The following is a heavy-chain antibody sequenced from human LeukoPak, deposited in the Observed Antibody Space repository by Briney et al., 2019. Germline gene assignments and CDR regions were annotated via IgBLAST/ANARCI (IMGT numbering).Heavy chain of an antibody. J-gene: IGHJ4*02. V-gene: IGHV3-21*01. CDR1: GFTFSSYS. Sequence: GGPLRISCAASGFTFSSYSMNWVRQAPGKGLEWVSSISSSSSYIYYADSVKGRFTISRDNAKNSLYLQMKSLRAEDTAVYYCARDRNTGDGYNNWGEGTLVSVSS. D-gene: IGHD5-24*01. CDR3: ARDRNTGDGYNN. CDR2: ISSSSSYI.